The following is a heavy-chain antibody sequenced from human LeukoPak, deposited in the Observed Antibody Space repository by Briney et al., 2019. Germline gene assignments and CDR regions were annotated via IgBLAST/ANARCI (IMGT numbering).Heavy chain of an antibody. J-gene: IGHJ5*02. CDR2: INPSGGRT. D-gene: IGHD6-13*01. CDR3: ARGDGEAASLWENWFDP. CDR1: GYTFTNYY. Sequence: GASVKVSCKASGYTFTNYYIHWVRQAPGQGLEWMGIINPSGGRTSYIQKFQGRVTMTRDMSTSTVYMELSSLRYEDTAVYYCARGDGEAASLWENWFDPWGQGTLVTVSS. V-gene: IGHV1-46*01.